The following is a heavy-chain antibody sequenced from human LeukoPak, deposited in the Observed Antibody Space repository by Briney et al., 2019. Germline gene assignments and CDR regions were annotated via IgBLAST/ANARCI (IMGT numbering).Heavy chain of an antibody. J-gene: IGHJ4*02. CDR2: AYDDPSNQ. D-gene: IGHD3-22*01. V-gene: IGHV3-33*01. Sequence: GGSLRLSCVASGFTFRSYGMHWVRQVPGKGLEWVAVAYDDPSNQYYADSVKGRFTISKDNSRNTLYPQMNSLRAEDTAVYSCATGSRYYYDHWGQGTLVTVSS. CDR3: ATGSRYYYDH. CDR1: GFTFRSYG.